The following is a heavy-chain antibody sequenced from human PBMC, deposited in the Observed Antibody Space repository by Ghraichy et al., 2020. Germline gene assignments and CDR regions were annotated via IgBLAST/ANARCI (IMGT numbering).Heavy chain of an antibody. CDR2: INHSGST. CDR1: GGSFSGYY. V-gene: IGHV4-34*01. Sequence: SETLSLTCAVYGGSFSGYYWSWIRQPPGKGLEWIGEINHSGSTNYNPSLKSRVTISVDTSKNQFSLKLSSVTAADTAVYYCALSTITIFGVVHDYWGQGTLVTVSS. CDR3: ALSTITIFGVVHDY. D-gene: IGHD3-3*01. J-gene: IGHJ4*02.